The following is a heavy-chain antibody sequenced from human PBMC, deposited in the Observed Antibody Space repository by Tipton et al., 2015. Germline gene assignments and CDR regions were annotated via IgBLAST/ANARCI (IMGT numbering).Heavy chain of an antibody. Sequence: KVQGRVTMTRDTSTSTAYMELRSLSSDDTAVYYCARGAVRDGDSRKSTFDYWGQGTLVTVSS. CDR3: ARGAVRDGDSRKSTFDY. D-gene: IGHD2-21*01. J-gene: IGHJ4*02. V-gene: IGHV1-18*01.